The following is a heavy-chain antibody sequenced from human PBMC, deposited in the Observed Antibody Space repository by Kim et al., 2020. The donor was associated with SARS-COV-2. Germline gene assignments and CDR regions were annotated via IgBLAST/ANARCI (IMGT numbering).Heavy chain of an antibody. CDR3: ATVGSTGEPVY. D-gene: IGHD1-26*01. CDR1: GYNFIDWY. V-gene: IGHV1-2*02. Sequence: ASVKVSCKTSGYNFIDWYIHWVRQAPGRGLEWLGWINPVFGDTTYAQKFQGRVTMTSDASSRTLFMELNRLRGDDTAVYYCATVGSTGEPVYWGQGTLVT. J-gene: IGHJ4*02. CDR2: INPVFGDT.